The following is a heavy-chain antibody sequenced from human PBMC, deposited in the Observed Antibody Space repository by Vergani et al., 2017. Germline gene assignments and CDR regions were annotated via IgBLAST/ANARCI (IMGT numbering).Heavy chain of an antibody. J-gene: IGHJ3*02. CDR2: ISGSGGST. V-gene: IGHV3-23*01. D-gene: IGHD3-16*02. CDR1: GFTFSSYA. CDR3: AKDTSLITFGGVIVGAFDI. Sequence: EVQLLESGGGLVQPGGSLTLSCAASGFTFSSYAMSWVRQAPGKGLEWVSAISGSGGSTYYADSVKGRFTISRDNSKNTLYLQMNSLRAEDTAVYYCAKDTSLITFGGVIVGAFDIWGQGTMVTVSS.